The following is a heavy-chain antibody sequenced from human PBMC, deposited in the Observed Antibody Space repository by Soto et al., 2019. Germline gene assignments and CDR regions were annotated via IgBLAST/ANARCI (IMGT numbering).Heavy chain of an antibody. Sequence: PGGSLTLSCAASRFAFDKYGLSWVRQGPGKGLEWVSGINRHGDSTGYADSVKGRFTSSRDNAKNSLYLQMNSLRDEDTALYYCARDLAYCGVDCGGEDKYYYNGMDVWGQGTTVTVSS. J-gene: IGHJ6*01. D-gene: IGHD2-21*02. CDR3: ARDLAYCGVDCGGEDKYYYNGMDV. CDR1: RFAFDKYG. CDR2: INRHGDST. V-gene: IGHV3-20*04.